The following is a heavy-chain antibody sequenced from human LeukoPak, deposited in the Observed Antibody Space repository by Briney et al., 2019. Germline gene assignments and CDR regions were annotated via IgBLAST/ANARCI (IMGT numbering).Heavy chain of an antibody. J-gene: IGHJ1*01. CDR3: ARSFHCSGGRCYLDFLL. D-gene: IGHD2-15*01. CDR1: GFAFNNYD. V-gene: IGHV3-13*01. CDR2: IGTEGDT. Sequence: PGESLRLSCAASGFAFNNYDMHGVRQATGKGLEWVAAIGTEGDTYYPDSVKGRFTISRENGKNSLFLQMDSLRAGDSAVYYCARSFHCSGGRCYLDFLLWGQGTLVTVSS.